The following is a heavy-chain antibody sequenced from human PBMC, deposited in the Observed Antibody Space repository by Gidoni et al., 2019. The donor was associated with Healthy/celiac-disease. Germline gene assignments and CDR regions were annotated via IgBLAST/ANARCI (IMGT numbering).Heavy chain of an antibody. CDR1: GYTFTSYA. CDR2: INAGNGNT. CDR3: ARSGSGYAFDI. Sequence: QVQLVQSGAEVTKPGASVKVSCKASGYTFTSYAMHWVRQGTGQRLEWMGWINAGNGNTKYSQKFQGRVTITRDTSASTAYMELSSLRSEDTAVYYCARSGSGYAFDIWGQGTMVTVSS. J-gene: IGHJ3*02. D-gene: IGHD3-10*01. V-gene: IGHV1-3*01.